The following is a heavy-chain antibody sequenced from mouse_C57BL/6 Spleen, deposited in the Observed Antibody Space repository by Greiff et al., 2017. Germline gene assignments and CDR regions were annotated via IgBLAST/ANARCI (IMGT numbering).Heavy chain of an antibody. J-gene: IGHJ4*01. CDR1: GFNIKNTY. D-gene: IGHD1-1*01. Sequence: EVQLQQSVAELVRPGASVKLSCTASGFNIKNTYMHWVKQRPEQGLEWIGRIDPANGNTKYDPKFQGKATITADTSSSTAYLQLSSLTSEDTAIYYCASVYYSSSSSMDYWGQGTSVTVSS. V-gene: IGHV14-3*01. CDR2: IDPANGNT. CDR3: ASVYYSSSSSMDY.